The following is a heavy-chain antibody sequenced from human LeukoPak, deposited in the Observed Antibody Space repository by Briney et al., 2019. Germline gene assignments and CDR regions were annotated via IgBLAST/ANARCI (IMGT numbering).Heavy chain of an antibody. V-gene: IGHV3-30*03. CDR1: GFTFTNY. J-gene: IGHJ6*02. D-gene: IGHD5-18*01. Sequence: GRSLRLSCAASGFTFTNYMHWVRQTPGKGLQWVAAILYDGSKKFYADSVKGRFSVYRDNSNYTLYLQMNSLRAEDTAVYYCAREDWIQLVGDYYYGMDVWGQGTTVTVSS. CDR2: ILYDGSKK. CDR3: AREDWIQLVGDYYYGMDV.